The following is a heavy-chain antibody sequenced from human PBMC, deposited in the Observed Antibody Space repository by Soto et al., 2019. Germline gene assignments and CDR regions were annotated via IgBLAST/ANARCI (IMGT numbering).Heavy chain of an antibody. V-gene: IGHV3-15*07. CDR1: GFTFGDTP. CDR2: LKSKSDGGAT. D-gene: IGHD1-1*01. Sequence: EVQLVQSGGGLVKPGGSVRLSCAASGFTFGDTPMNWVRQAPGKGLEWVGRLKSKSDGGATDLAAAVRGRFTISRDASTNTLNLQMDSLKPEDTAVYYCFAGRNTKGAQPLDYWGQGTLVTVSS. J-gene: IGHJ4*01. CDR3: FAGRNTKGAQPLDY.